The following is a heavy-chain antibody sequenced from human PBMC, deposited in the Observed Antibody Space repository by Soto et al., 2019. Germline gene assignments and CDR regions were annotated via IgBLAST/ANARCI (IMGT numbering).Heavy chain of an antibody. D-gene: IGHD3-22*01. V-gene: IGHV4-4*02. CDR3: ARVRYDRSGFDH. J-gene: IGHJ4*02. CDR2: ISHSGIT. Sequence: QVQLQESGPGLVRPSGALSVTCAVSGDSISRSHWWSWVRQSPGKGLEWIREISHSGITNYNPSLKSRVTISGDKSKNQLSLNLTSVTAADTAVYYCARVRYDRSGFDHWGQGTVVSVSS. CDR1: GDSISRSHW.